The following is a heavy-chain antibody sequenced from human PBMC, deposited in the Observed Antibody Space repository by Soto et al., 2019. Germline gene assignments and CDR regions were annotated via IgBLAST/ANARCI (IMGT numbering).Heavy chain of an antibody. CDR3: AALHFWSGPWTHTRLDY. Sequence: SETLSLTCAVSVDSINTSHWWNWVPHPPGKGLEWIGQISHSGSTNYNPSLTSRVTISVDKSKNHFSLKLTSVTAADTAVYYCAALHFWSGPWTHTRLDYWGQGTLVTVSS. D-gene: IGHD3-3*02. J-gene: IGHJ4*02. CDR1: VDSINTSHW. CDR2: ISHSGST. V-gene: IGHV4-4*02.